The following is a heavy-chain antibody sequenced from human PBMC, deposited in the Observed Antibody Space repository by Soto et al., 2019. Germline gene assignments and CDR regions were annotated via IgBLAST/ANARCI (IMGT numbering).Heavy chain of an antibody. Sequence: GGSLRLSCAASGFTFSSYAMSWVRQAPGKGLEWVSAISGSGGSTYYADSVKGRFTISRDNSKNTLYLQMNSLRAEDTAVYYCAKALEMATIRYYYYGMDVWGQGTTVTVSS. CDR2: ISGSGGST. CDR1: GFTFSSYA. J-gene: IGHJ6*02. D-gene: IGHD5-12*01. V-gene: IGHV3-23*01. CDR3: AKALEMATIRYYYYGMDV.